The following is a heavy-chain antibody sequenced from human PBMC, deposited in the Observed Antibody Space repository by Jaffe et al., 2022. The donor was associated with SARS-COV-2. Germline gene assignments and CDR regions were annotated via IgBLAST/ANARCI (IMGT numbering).Heavy chain of an antibody. CDR2: ISSSGSTI. CDR1: GFTFSSYE. J-gene: IGHJ4*02. D-gene: IGHD5-18*01. CDR3: ARVWGGGYSYSLNY. V-gene: IGHV3-48*03. Sequence: EVQLVESGGGLVQPGGSLRLSCAASGFTFSSYEMNWVRQAPGKGLEWVSYISSSGSTIYYADSVKGRFTISRDNAKNSLYLQMNSLRAEDTAVYYCARVWGGGYSYSLNYWGQGTLVTVSS.